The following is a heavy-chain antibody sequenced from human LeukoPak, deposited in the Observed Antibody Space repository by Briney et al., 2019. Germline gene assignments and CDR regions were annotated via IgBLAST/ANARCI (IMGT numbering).Heavy chain of an antibody. J-gene: IGHJ6*02. V-gene: IGHV3-33*01. CDR3: ARDPQSSMDV. CDR1: GFTFSSHG. Sequence: TGRSLRLSCAASGFTFSSHGFHWVRQAPGKGLEWVAAIWFDGSKQCYADSVKGRFTVSRDGSKNTLYLQMNSLRADDTAVYYCARDPQSSMDVWGQGTTVTVSS. CDR2: IWFDGSKQ.